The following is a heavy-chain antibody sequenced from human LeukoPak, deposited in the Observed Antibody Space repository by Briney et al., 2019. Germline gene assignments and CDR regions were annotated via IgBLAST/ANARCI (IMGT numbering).Heavy chain of an antibody. CDR1: GFTFSSYA. Sequence: GGSLRLSCAASGFTFSSYAMHWVRQAPGKGLEWVAVISYDGSNKYYADSVKGRFTISRDNSKNTLYLQMNSLRAEDTAVYYCAGRPRQWLAPYAFDIWGQGTMVTVSS. D-gene: IGHD6-19*01. CDR3: AGRPRQWLAPYAFDI. CDR2: ISYDGSNK. V-gene: IGHV3-30*04. J-gene: IGHJ3*02.